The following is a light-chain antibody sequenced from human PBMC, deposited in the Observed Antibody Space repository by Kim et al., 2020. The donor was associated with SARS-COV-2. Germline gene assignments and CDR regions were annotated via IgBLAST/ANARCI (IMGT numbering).Light chain of an antibody. CDR1: SSDVGGYNY. CDR2: DVS. J-gene: IGLJ3*02. CDR3: SSFTNTNTVM. Sequence: QSALTQPASVSGSPGQSITISCTGTSSDVGGYNYVSWYQQHPAKAPKLMIYDVSNRPSGVSDRFSGSKSGNTASLTISGLQAEDEADYYCSSFTNTNTVMFGGGTQLTVL. V-gene: IGLV2-14*03.